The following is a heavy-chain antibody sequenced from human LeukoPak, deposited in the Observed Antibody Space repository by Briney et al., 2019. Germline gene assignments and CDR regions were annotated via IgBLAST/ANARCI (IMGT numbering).Heavy chain of an antibody. Sequence: SVKVSCKASGGTFSSYAISWVRQAPGQGLEWMGRIIPIFGIANYAQKFQGRVTITADKSTSTAYMELSSLRSEDPAVYYCASQNWFDPWGQGTLVTVSS. V-gene: IGHV1-69*04. CDR3: ASQNWFDP. CDR2: IIPIFGIA. J-gene: IGHJ5*02. CDR1: GGTFSSYA.